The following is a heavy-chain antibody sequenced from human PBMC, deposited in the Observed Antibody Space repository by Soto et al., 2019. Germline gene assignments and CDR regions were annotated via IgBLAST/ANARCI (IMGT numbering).Heavy chain of an antibody. V-gene: IGHV3-23*01. CDR2: ISGGGAT. J-gene: IGHJ4*02. D-gene: IGHD1-26*01. CDR1: GFTFSRNA. CDR3: AKSEPYGSGSYYFDY. Sequence: EVQLLESGGGLVQPGGSLRLSCAASGFTFSRNAMSWVRQAPGKGLEWVSGISGGGATYYADSVKGRFTTSRDNSKNTLYLQMNSLRAEDTAIYYCAKSEPYGSGSYYFDYWGQGTLVTVSS.